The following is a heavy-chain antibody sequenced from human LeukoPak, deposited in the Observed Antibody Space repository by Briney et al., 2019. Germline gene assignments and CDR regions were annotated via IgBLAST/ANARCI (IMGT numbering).Heavy chain of an antibody. CDR2: INSDGSST. CDR3: ARVKPGSGYFDY. Sequence: GGSLRLSCAASGFTFSSYWMYWVRQAPGKGLVCVSRINSDGSSTSYADSVKGRFIISRDNAKNSLYLQMNSLRDEDTAVYYCARVKPGSGYFDYWGQGTLVTVSS. J-gene: IGHJ4*02. V-gene: IGHV3-74*01. CDR1: GFTFSSYW.